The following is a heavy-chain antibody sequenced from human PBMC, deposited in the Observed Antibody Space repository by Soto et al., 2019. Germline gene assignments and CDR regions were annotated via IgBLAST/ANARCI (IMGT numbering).Heavy chain of an antibody. CDR2: IIPIFGTA. Sequence: SVKVSCKASGGTFSSYAISGVRQAPGQGLEWMGGIIPIFGTANYAQKFQGRVTITADESTSTAYMELSSLRSEDTAVYYCARRKYSYGTFDYWGQGTLVTVSS. D-gene: IGHD5-18*01. CDR1: GGTFSSYA. V-gene: IGHV1-69*13. J-gene: IGHJ4*02. CDR3: ARRKYSYGTFDY.